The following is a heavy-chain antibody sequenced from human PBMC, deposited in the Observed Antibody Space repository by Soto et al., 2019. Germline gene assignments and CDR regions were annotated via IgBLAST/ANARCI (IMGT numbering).Heavy chain of an antibody. Sequence: QVQLVQSGAEVKKPGASVRVSCKASGYTFTTYGINWVRQAPGQGLEWMGWISASNGNIYYGQKFQGRVTMTTDSFTSTAYMELSSLTSDDTAVYYCARALPYSSSGDSWGRGTLVTVSS. CDR2: ISASNGNI. D-gene: IGHD6-13*01. CDR1: GYTFTTYG. V-gene: IGHV1-18*01. CDR3: ARALPYSSSGDS. J-gene: IGHJ4*02.